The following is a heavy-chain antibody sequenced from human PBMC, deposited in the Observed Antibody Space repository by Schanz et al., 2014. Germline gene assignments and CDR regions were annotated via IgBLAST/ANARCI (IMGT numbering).Heavy chain of an antibody. CDR1: GFTFSSYA. J-gene: IGHJ4*02. D-gene: IGHD3-22*01. CDR3: AKSYDTSGYSGFDY. CDR2: ISGNGGST. V-gene: IGHV3-23*01. Sequence: EVQLLESGGGLVQPGGSLRLSCAASGFTFSSYAMSWVRQAPGKGLEWVSAISGNGGSTYFADSVKGRFTISRDNSKNTLYLQMNSLRTEDTAVYFCAKSYDTSGYSGFDYWGQGTLVTVSS.